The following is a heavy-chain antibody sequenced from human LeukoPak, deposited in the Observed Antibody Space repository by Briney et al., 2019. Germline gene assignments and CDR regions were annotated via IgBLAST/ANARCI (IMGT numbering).Heavy chain of an antibody. CDR1: GFTFSNYA. J-gene: IGHJ4*02. D-gene: IGHD2-2*01. CDR2: ISGSGPST. CDR3: AKGVRECSSISCLRAADY. Sequence: PGGSLRLSCAASGFTFSNYAMSWVRQAPGKGLEWVSVISGSGPSTYYADSVKGRFTISRDNSKNTLYLQMNSLRAEDTAVYYCAKGVRECSSISCLRAADYWGQGTLVTVSS. V-gene: IGHV3-23*01.